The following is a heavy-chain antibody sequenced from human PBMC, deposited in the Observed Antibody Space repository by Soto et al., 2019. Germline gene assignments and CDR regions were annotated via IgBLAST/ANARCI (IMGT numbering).Heavy chain of an antibody. Sequence: SQTLSLTCAISGDSVSSNSAAWNWIRQSPSRGLEWLGRTYYGSKWYNDYAVSVKSRITINPDTSKNQFSLQLNSVTPEDTAVYYCARYYGSGSWVDYYGMDVWGQGTTVTVSS. CDR3: ARYYGSGSWVDYYGMDV. V-gene: IGHV6-1*01. CDR2: TYYGSKWYN. D-gene: IGHD3-10*01. J-gene: IGHJ6*02. CDR1: GDSVSSNSAA.